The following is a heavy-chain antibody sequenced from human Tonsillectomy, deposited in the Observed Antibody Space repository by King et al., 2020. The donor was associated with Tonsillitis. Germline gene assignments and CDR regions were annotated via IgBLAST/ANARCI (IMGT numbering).Heavy chain of an antibody. CDR2: IYYSGST. J-gene: IGHJ5*02. CDR1: GGSISSGDYY. V-gene: IGHV4-30-4*01. Sequence: VQLQESGPGLVKPSQTLSLTCTVSGGSISSGDYYWSWIRQPPGKGLEWIGYIYYSGSTYYNPSLKSRVTISVDTSKNQFSLKLSSVTAADTAVYYCARVEWDCSGGSCYQGWFDPWGQGTLVTVSS. CDR3: ARVEWDCSGGSCYQGWFDP. D-gene: IGHD2-15*01.